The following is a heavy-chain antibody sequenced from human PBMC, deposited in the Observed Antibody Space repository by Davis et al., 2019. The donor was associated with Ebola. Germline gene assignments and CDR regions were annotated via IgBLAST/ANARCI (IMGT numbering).Heavy chain of an antibody. CDR1: GFIFSNFG. CDR3: ARDSHRWELVGYGMDV. V-gene: IGHV3-33*01. Sequence: PGGSLRLSCAASGFIFSNFGMHWVRQAPGKGLEWVAFLSSDGNNKYYADSVRGRFTISSDNSRNTVYLEMNSLRVEDTAVYFCARDSHRWELVGYGMDVWGQGTTVTVS. CDR2: LSSDGNNK. J-gene: IGHJ6*02. D-gene: IGHD3-10*01.